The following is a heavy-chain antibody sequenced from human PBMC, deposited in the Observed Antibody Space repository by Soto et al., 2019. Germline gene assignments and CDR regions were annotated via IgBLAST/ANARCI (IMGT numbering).Heavy chain of an antibody. J-gene: IGHJ4*02. D-gene: IGHD4-17*01. CDR2: ISYDGSNK. CDR3: ARDSHRYDDYPYYFDY. CDR1: GFTFSSYA. Sequence: QVHLVESGGGVVQPGRSLRLSCAASGFTFSSYAMHWVRQAPGKGLEWVAVISYDGSNKYYADSVKGRFTISKDNSKNTLYQQMNRLRAEDTAVYYRARDSHRYDDYPYYFDYWGQGTLVTVSS. V-gene: IGHV3-30-3*01.